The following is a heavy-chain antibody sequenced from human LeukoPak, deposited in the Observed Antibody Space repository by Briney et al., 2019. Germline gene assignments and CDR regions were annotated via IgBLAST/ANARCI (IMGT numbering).Heavy chain of an antibody. J-gene: IGHJ3*02. D-gene: IGHD5-24*01. CDR2: LNPRSGDT. V-gene: IGHV1-2*02. CDR1: GYTFTDYY. Sequence: GASVKVSCKASGYTFTDYYIHWVRQAPGQGLEWMGWLNPRSGDTEYAKKFQGRVTMTGDPSISTAYMDLSSLTSDDTAVYYCARDLVSMAPILPPDGFDIWGQGTLITVSS. CDR3: ARDLVSMAPILPPDGFDI.